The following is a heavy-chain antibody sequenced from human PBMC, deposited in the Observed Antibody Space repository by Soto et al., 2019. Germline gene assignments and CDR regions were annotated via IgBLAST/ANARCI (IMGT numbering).Heavy chain of an antibody. J-gene: IGHJ6*02. CDR3: ARVHPERGKDV. V-gene: IGHV1-69*06. Sequence: QVQLVQSGAEVKTPGSSVKVSGKASGGTFSSSAISWVRQAHGQGLEWMGAIIPVFGTAHYAQKFQIRVTITADKPTSTAYMELSRLRSEDTAVYYCARVHPERGKDVWGQGTTATVSS. CDR1: GGTFSSSA. CDR2: IIPVFGTA.